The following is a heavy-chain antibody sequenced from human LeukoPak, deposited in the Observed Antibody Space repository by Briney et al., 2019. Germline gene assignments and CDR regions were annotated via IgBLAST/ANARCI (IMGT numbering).Heavy chain of an antibody. CDR2: IKQDGNEK. D-gene: IGHD1-26*01. V-gene: IGHV3-7*01. J-gene: IGHJ4*02. Sequence: GGSLRLSCAASGFTFSSYSMSWVRQAPGKGLEWVANIKQDGNEKYYVDSLKGRSTISRDSAKNSLYLQMNSLRAEDTAVYYCARGGVGSGSYSYYFDYWGQGTLVTVSS. CDR1: GFTFSSYS. CDR3: ARGGVGSGSYSYYFDY.